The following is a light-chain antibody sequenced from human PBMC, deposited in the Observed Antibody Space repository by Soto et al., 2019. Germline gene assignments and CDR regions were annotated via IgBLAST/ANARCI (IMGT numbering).Light chain of an antibody. Sequence: QSVLTQPPSASGTPGQRVTISCSGSSSNIGTNPVNWYQQLPGTAPKLLIHTDNQQPSGVPDRFSGSKSGTSASLAISGLQSEDEADYYCAAWDDSLNGLIFGGGTKLTVL. V-gene: IGLV1-44*01. CDR1: SSNIGTNP. CDR3: AAWDDSLNGLI. J-gene: IGLJ2*01. CDR2: TDN.